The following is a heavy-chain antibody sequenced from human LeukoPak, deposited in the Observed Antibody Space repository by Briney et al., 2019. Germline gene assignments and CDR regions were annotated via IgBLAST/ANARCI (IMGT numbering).Heavy chain of an antibody. CDR3: TAAVVGQWVSDY. Sequence: PGGSLKLSCAASGFTFSGSAMHWVRQASGKGLEWVGRIRSKANSYATAYAASVKGRFTISRDDSKNTAYLQMNMLKTEDTAVYYCTAAVVGQWVSDYWGQGTLVTVSS. D-gene: IGHD1-26*01. V-gene: IGHV3-73*01. CDR1: GFTFSGSA. J-gene: IGHJ4*02. CDR2: IRSKANSYAT.